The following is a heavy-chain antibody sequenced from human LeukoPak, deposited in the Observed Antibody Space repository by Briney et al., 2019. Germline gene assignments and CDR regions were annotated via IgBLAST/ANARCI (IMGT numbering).Heavy chain of an antibody. CDR3: AREDHYYDFWSGYFPVFDY. CDR1: GFTFSSYW. J-gene: IGHJ4*02. CDR2: INSDGSNT. D-gene: IGHD3-3*01. V-gene: IGHV3-74*01. Sequence: PGGSLRLSCAASGFTFSSYWMHWVRQAPVKGLVWVSRINSDGSNTTYADSVKGRFTISRDNAKNTLYLQMNSLRAEDTAVYYCAREDHYYDFWSGYFPVFDYWGQGTLVTVSS.